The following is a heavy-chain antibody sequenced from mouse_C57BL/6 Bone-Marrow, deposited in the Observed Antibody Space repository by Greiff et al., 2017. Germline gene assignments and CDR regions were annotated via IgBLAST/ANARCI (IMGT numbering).Heavy chain of an antibody. CDR3: ARRPFYYAMDY. J-gene: IGHJ4*01. V-gene: IGHV1-66*01. CDR2: IYPGSGNT. Sequence: QVQLKQSGPELVKPGASVKISCKASGYSFTSYYIHWVKQRPGQGLEWIGWIYPGSGNTKYNEKFKGKATLTADTSSSTAYMQLSSLTSEDSAVYYCARRPFYYAMDYWGQGTSVTVSS. CDR1: GYSFTSYY.